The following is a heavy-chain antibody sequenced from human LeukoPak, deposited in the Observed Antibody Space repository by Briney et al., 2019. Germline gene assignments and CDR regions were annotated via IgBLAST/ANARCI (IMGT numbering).Heavy chain of an antibody. J-gene: IGHJ4*02. CDR1: GGSISSYY. CDR2: IYYSGST. V-gene: IGHV4-59*01. D-gene: IGHD1-26*01. Sequence: SETLSLTCTVSGGSISSYYWSWIRQPPGKGLEWIEYIYYSGSTNYNPSLKSRVTISVDTSKNQFSLKLSSVTAADTAVYYCARGGSYVLNFDYWGQGTLVTVSS. CDR3: ARGGSYVLNFDY.